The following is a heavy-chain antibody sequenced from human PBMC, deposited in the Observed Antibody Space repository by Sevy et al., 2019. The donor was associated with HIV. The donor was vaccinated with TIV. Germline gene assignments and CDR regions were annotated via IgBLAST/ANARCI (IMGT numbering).Heavy chain of an antibody. CDR1: GFSVSTHA. CDR3: TRDAGYSTGWYPSDY. J-gene: IGHJ4*02. D-gene: IGHD6-19*01. V-gene: IGHV3-30-3*01. Sequence: GGSLRLSCAASGFSVSTHAMHWVRQAPGKGLEWVALISYDGGSKYYADSVKGRLTISRDNSKNTLYLQMSSLRPDDTAAYYCTRDAGYSTGWYPSDYWGQGTLVTVSS. CDR2: ISYDGGSK.